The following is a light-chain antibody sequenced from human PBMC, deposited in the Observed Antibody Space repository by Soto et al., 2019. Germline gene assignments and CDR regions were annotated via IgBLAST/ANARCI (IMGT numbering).Light chain of an antibody. J-gene: IGKJ4*01. Sequence: DIQMTQSPSSLSASVGDRVTITCRASQSISSYLNWYQQKPGKAPKLLIYDASNLETGVPSRFSGSGSGTDFTFTISSLQPEDIATYYCQQYDNLPFGGGTKVDI. CDR2: DAS. CDR1: QSISSY. V-gene: IGKV1-33*01. CDR3: QQYDNLP.